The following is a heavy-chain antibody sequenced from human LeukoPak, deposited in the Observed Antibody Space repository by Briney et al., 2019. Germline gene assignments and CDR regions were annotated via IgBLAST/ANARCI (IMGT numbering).Heavy chain of an antibody. CDR1: GFTFSSFW. V-gene: IGHV3-7*01. Sequence: GSLRRSCTISGFTFSSFWMSWVRQAPGKGLEWMANINQDAGEKYYVDSVKGRFTISRDNAKNTLYLQMNSLRAEDTAVYYCASGSRREASHRRLLVLHYWGQGTLVTVSS. CDR3: ASGSRREASHRRLLVLHY. D-gene: IGHD6-13*01. J-gene: IGHJ4*02. CDR2: INQDAGEK.